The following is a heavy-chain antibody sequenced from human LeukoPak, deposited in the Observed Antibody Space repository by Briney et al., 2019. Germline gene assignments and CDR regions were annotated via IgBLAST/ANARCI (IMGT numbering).Heavy chain of an antibody. D-gene: IGHD3-10*01. Sequence: GQSLKTSCQGSGSSFTNNWIGWLRQMPGKGLEWMGIMLPGDSDTRYSPSFQGQVTISADKSISTAYVQWISLKASDTAMYYCATYAGTSSKYFQHWGQGTLVTVSS. CDR3: ATYAGTSSKYFQH. J-gene: IGHJ1*01. V-gene: IGHV5-51*01. CDR2: MLPGDSDT. CDR1: GSSFTNNW.